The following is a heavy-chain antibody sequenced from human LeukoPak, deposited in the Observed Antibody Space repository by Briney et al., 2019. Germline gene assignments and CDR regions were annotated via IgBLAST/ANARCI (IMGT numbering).Heavy chain of an antibody. CDR1: GGSISSSSCY. J-gene: IGHJ4*02. V-gene: IGHV4-39*01. D-gene: IGHD3-10*01. CDR2: IYYSGST. CDR3: ARLPAGSGSFSYFDY. Sequence: SETLSLTCTVSGGSISSSSCYWGWIRQPPGKGLEWIGSIYYSGSTYYNPSLKSRVTISVDTSKNQFSLKLSSVTAADTAVYYCARLPAGSGSFSYFDYWGQGTLATVSS.